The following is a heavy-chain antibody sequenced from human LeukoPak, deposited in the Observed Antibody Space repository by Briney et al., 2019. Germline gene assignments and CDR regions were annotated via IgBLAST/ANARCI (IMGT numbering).Heavy chain of an antibody. CDR1: GGTFSSYA. CDR2: IIPIFGTA. D-gene: IGHD1-1*01. CDR3: ARESRTIPPGAFDI. V-gene: IGHV1-69*13. J-gene: IGHJ3*02. Sequence: SVKVSCKASGGTFSSYAISWVRQAPAQGLEWMGGIIPIFGTANYAQKFQGRVTITADESTSTAYMELSSLRSEDTAVYYCARESRTIPPGAFDIWGQGTMVTVSS.